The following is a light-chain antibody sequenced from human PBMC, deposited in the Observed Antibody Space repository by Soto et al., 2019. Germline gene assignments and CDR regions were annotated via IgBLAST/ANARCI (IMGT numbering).Light chain of an antibody. CDR1: QSVLYSSTNKNS. V-gene: IGKV4-1*01. CDR3: QQYYSTPPT. Sequence: DIVMTQSPDSLAVSLGERATINCKSSQSVLYSSTNKNSLAWYQQKPGQPPKLLIYWASSRESGVPDRFSGSGSGTDFTLTISSLQAEDVAVYYCQQYYSTPPTFGQGTKVEIK. J-gene: IGKJ1*01. CDR2: WAS.